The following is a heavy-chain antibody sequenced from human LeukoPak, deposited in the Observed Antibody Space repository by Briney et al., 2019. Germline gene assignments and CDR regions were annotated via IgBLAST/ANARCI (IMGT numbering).Heavy chain of an antibody. D-gene: IGHD6-6*01. Sequence: SETLSLTCTVSGGSISSYYWSWIRQPPGKGLEGIGYIYYSGSTNYNPSLKSRVTISVDTSKNQFSLKLSSVTAADTAVYYCARVSPAGSSVDYWGQGTLVTVSS. CDR1: GGSISSYY. CDR3: ARVSPAGSSVDY. CDR2: IYYSGST. V-gene: IGHV4-59*01. J-gene: IGHJ4*02.